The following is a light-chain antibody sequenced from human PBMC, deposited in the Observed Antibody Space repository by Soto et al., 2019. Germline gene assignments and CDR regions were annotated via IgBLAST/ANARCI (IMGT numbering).Light chain of an antibody. CDR3: QQYYTTLS. Sequence: DIVLTQSPDSLAVSLGETATINCKSSRSVLYNSDNKNYLAWYQQKPGQPPKLLIYWASTRDSGVPDRFSGSGSGADFTLTISSLQAEDVAVYYCQQYYTTLSFGGGTKVEIK. J-gene: IGKJ4*01. CDR2: WAS. CDR1: RSVLYNSDNKNY. V-gene: IGKV4-1*01.